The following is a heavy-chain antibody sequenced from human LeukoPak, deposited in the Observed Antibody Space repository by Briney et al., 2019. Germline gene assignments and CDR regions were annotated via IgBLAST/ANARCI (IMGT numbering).Heavy chain of an antibody. CDR3: AKEAYGYYFDY. J-gene: IGHJ4*02. V-gene: IGHV3-74*01. D-gene: IGHD4-17*01. CDR2: ITNDGSST. Sequence: GGSLRLSCAASGLTFSSHWMHWVRQAPGKGLVWVSRITNDGSSTTYADSVKGRFTITRDNAKNTLYLQMNSLRAEDTAVYYCAKEAYGYYFDYWGQGTLVTVSS. CDR1: GLTFSSHW.